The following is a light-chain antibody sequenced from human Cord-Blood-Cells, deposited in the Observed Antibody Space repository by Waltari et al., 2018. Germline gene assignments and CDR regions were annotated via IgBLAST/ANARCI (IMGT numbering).Light chain of an antibody. Sequence: DIQMTQSPSSLSASVGDSVTITCRASQGISNYLAWYQQKPGKVTQLLIYAASTLQSGVPSRFRGSGSGTDFTLAISSLQPEDVATYYCQKYNSAPFTFGPGTKVDIK. CDR3: QKYNSAPFT. CDR2: AAS. J-gene: IGKJ3*01. CDR1: QGISNY. V-gene: IGKV1-27*01.